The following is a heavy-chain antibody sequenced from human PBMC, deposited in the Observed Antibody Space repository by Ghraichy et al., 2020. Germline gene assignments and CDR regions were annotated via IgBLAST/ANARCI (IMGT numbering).Heavy chain of an antibody. CDR2: INPNSGGT. CDR3: ARDTFGGGDNAFDI. J-gene: IGHJ3*02. Sequence: ASVKVSCKASGYTFTGYYMHWVRQAHGQGLEWMGWINPNSGGTNYAQKFQGRVTMTRDTSISTAYMELSRLRSDDTAVYYCARDTFGGGDNAFDIWGQGTMVTVSS. D-gene: IGHD2-21*02. CDR1: GYTFTGYY. V-gene: IGHV1-2*02.